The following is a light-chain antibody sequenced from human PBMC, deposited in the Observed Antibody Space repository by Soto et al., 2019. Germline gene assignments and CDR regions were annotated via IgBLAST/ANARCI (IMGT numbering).Light chain of an antibody. CDR3: QQYSRWPLT. Sequence: EIVMTQSPATLSVSPGERATLSCRASQSVYSNLAWYQQKPGQVPRLLIYGASTRATGIPARFSGSGSGTEFTLTISSLQSEDFAVYYCQQYSRWPLTFGGGIKVEIK. V-gene: IGKV3-15*01. CDR2: GAS. CDR1: QSVYSN. J-gene: IGKJ4*01.